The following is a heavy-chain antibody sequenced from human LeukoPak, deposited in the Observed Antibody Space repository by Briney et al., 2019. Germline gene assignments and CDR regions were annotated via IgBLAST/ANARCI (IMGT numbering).Heavy chain of an antibody. CDR3: ARGFGAATFEALDI. CDR2: IYSTGIT. Sequence: SETLSLTCTVSGGSVSRGSYYWSWIRQSPGKGLEWIGRIYSTGITDYKPSLQSRLTMSVDTSKNQVSLKLNSVTAADTAVYYCARGFGAATFEALDIWGQGTMVTVSS. J-gene: IGHJ3*02. V-gene: IGHV4-61*01. CDR1: GGSVSRGSYY. D-gene: IGHD3-16*01.